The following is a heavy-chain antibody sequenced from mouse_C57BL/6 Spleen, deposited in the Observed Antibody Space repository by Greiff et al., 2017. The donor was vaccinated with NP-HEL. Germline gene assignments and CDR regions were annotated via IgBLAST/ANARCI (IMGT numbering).Heavy chain of an antibody. J-gene: IGHJ2*01. Sequence: VQLQQSGPELVKPGASVKIPCKASGYTFTDYNMDWVKQSHGKSLEWIGDINPNNGGTIYNQKFKGKATLTVDKSSSTAYMELRSLTSEDTAVYYCARNPYDGYYFYFDYWGQGTTLTVSS. CDR3: ARNPYDGYYFYFDY. D-gene: IGHD2-3*01. CDR2: INPNNGGT. CDR1: GYTFTDYN. V-gene: IGHV1-18*01.